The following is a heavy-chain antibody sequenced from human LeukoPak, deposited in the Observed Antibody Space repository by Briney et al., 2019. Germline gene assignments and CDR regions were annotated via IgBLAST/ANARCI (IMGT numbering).Heavy chain of an antibody. Sequence: PWGVLRLSCAASGFTLSSYWMHWVRQAPGKGLVWVSRINSDGSSTNYADSVKGRFTISRDNAKNTLYLQMNRLRAEDTAVYYCARVRYCDYWGQGTLVTVSS. CDR1: GFTLSSYW. D-gene: IGHD1-14*01. V-gene: IGHV3-74*01. CDR3: ARVRYCDY. CDR2: INSDGSST. J-gene: IGHJ4*02.